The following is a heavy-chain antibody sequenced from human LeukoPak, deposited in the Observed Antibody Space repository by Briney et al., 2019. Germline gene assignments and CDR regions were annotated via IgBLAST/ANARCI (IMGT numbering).Heavy chain of an antibody. Sequence: GGSLRLSCAASGFTFSSHWMRWVRQAPGKGLEWVANIKPDGSEKYPVDSVKGRFTVTRDNARNTLYLKMSRLRDDDSAVYYCARAQAFGTVDYWGQGTLVTVSS. CDR1: GFTFSSHW. CDR3: ARAQAFGTVDY. CDR2: IKPDGSEK. D-gene: IGHD3-16*01. J-gene: IGHJ4*02. V-gene: IGHV3-7*01.